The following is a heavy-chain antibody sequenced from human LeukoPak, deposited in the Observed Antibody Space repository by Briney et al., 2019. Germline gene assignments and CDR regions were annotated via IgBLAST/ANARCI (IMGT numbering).Heavy chain of an antibody. CDR1: GFTFSSYG. V-gene: IGHV3-33*01. CDR3: ARDPYSSSGGGFDY. CDR2: IWYDGSNK. D-gene: IGHD6-13*01. Sequence: GGSLRLSCAASGFTFSSYGMHWVRQAPGKGLEWVAVIWYDGSNKYYADSVKGRFTISRDNSKNTLYLQMNSLRAEDTAVYYCARDPYSSSGGGFDYWGQGTLVTASS. J-gene: IGHJ4*02.